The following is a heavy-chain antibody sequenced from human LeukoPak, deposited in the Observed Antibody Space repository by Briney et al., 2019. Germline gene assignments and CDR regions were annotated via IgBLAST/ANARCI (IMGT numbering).Heavy chain of an antibody. CDR2: VKQDGSVE. CDR3: TKLSPLEDSGSFYRPFDI. Sequence: PGGSLRLSCSASGFILSTYWMSWVRQAPGKGLEWVADVKQDGSVENYLDSVKGRFTISRDSAKSSLFLQMNSLRADDTAVYYCTKLSPLEDSGSFYRPFDIWGQGTLVTVSS. D-gene: IGHD1-26*01. J-gene: IGHJ4*02. CDR1: GFILSTYW. V-gene: IGHV3-7*01.